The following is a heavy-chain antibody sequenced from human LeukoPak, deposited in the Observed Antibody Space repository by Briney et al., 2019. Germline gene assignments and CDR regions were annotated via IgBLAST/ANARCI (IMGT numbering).Heavy chain of an antibody. Sequence: GRSLRHSCAASGFTFSSYAVHWVRQSPGKGLEWVAFMQYDGNDKFYADSVKGRFTISRDNSKNTMYLQMNSLRAEDTAVYYCAKEKQLEPFDYWGQGTLVTVSS. V-gene: IGHV3-30*04. J-gene: IGHJ4*02. CDR1: GFTFSSYA. CDR3: AKEKQLEPFDY. D-gene: IGHD1-1*01. CDR2: MQYDGNDK.